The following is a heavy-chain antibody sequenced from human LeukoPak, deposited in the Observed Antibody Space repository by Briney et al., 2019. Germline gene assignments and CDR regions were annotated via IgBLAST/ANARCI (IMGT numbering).Heavy chain of an antibody. J-gene: IGHJ3*02. Sequence: PSETLSLTCAVYGGSFSGYYWSWIRQPPGKGLEWIGEINHSGSTNYNPSLKSRVTISVDTSKNQFSLKLSSVTAADTAVYYCARLTMINAFDIWGQGTMVTVSS. CDR3: ARLTMINAFDI. CDR1: GGSFSGYY. CDR2: INHSGST. V-gene: IGHV4-34*01. D-gene: IGHD3-22*01.